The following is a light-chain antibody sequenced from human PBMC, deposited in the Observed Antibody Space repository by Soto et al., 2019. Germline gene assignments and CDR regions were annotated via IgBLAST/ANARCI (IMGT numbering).Light chain of an antibody. CDR2: AAS. CDR1: QSVSSSY. CDR3: QQYGLSPRT. Sequence: EIVLTQSPGTLSLSPGERATLSCRASQSVSSSYLAWYQQKPGQAPRLFIYAASIRATGIPDRFSGSGSGTDFTLTISSLETEDFAVYDCQQYGLSPRTFGRGTKVEIK. V-gene: IGKV3-20*01. J-gene: IGKJ1*01.